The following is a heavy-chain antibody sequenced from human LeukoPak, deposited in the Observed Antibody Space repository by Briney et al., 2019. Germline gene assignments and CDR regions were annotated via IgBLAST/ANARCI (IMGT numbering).Heavy chain of an antibody. CDR1: GYTLTELS. CDR2: FDPEDGET. Sequence: GASVKVSCKVSGYTLTELSMHWVRQAPGKGLEWMGGFDPEDGETIYAQKFQGRVTMTEDTSTDTAYMELSSPRSEDTAVYNCAANVDIVATILFDPWGQGTLVTVSS. CDR3: AANVDIVATILFDP. D-gene: IGHD5-12*01. J-gene: IGHJ5*02. V-gene: IGHV1-24*01.